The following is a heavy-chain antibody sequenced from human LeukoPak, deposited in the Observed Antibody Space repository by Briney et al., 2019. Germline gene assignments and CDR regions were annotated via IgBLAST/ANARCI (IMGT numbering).Heavy chain of an antibody. CDR3: ARVITIFGVVNPRWDWFDP. J-gene: IGHJ5*02. CDR1: GGTFSSYA. CDR2: IIPIFGTA. Sequence: ASVKVSCKASGGTFSSYAISWVRQAPGQGLEWMGGIIPIFGTANYAQKFQGRVTITADESTSTAYMELSSLRSEDTAVYYCARVITIFGVVNPRWDWFDPWGQGTLVTVSS. V-gene: IGHV1-69*13. D-gene: IGHD3-3*01.